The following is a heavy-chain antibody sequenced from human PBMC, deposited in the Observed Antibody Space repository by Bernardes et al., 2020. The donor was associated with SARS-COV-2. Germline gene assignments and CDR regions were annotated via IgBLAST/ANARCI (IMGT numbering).Heavy chain of an antibody. V-gene: IGHV1-8*01. CDR3: ARVPFQRVVRSHNWFDP. J-gene: IGHJ5*02. CDR2: MNPNSGNT. CDR1: GYTFTSYD. D-gene: IGHD3-10*01. Sequence: ASVKVSCKASGYTFTSYDINWVRQATGQGLEWMGWMNPNSGNTGYAQKFQGRVTMTRNTSISTAYMELSSLRSEDTAVYYCARVPFQRVVRSHNWFDPWGQGTLVTVSS.